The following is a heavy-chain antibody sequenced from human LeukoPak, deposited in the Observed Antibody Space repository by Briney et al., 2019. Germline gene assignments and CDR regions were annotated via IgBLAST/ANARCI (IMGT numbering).Heavy chain of an antibody. V-gene: IGHV1-69*04. CDR2: IIPILGIA. Sequence: ASVKVSCKASGGTFSSYAIGWVRQAPGQGLEWMGRIIPILGIANYAQKFQGRVTITADKSTSTAYMELSSLRSEDTAVYYCATASSRKPVDYWGQGTLVTVSS. CDR1: GGTFSSYA. CDR3: ATASSRKPVDY. J-gene: IGHJ4*02.